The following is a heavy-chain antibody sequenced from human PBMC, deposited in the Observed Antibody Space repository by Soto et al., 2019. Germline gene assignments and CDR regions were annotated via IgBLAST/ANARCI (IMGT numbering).Heavy chain of an antibody. CDR2: IYWDDDK. Sequence: QITLKESGPTLVKPTQTLTLTCTYSGFSLRTTGVGVGWIRQPPGKALEWLGIIYWDDDKRYSPSLKSRLPLTSDISKRQVVLTMTNMGPVDTATYFCAHTWGLPFDYWGPGNLVIVSS. D-gene: IGHD3-16*01. J-gene: IGHJ4*02. CDR1: GFSLRTTGVG. CDR3: AHTWGLPFDY. V-gene: IGHV2-5*02.